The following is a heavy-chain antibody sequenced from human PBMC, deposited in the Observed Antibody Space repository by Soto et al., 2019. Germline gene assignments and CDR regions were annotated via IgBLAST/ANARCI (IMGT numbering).Heavy chain of an antibody. CDR2: IFPGDSDT. V-gene: IGHV5-51*01. J-gene: IGHJ6*02. CDR3: ARQNGLGSSTAGMDV. CDR1: GYTFTNYW. Sequence: PGESLKISCKGSGYTFTNYWIGWVRQMPGKGLEWMGIIFPGDSDTRYSPSFQGQVIISADKSISTAYLQWSSLKASDTAMYYCARQNGLGSSTAGMDVWGQGTTVTVSS. D-gene: IGHD1-26*01.